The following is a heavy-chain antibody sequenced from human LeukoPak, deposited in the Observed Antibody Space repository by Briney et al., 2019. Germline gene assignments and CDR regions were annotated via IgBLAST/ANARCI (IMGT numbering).Heavy chain of an antibody. CDR2: IKDDGSEI. CDR1: GFTYSIYW. D-gene: IGHD1-14*01. CDR3: ARARIDY. V-gene: IGHV3-7*04. Sequence: GGSLRLSCVGSGFTYSIYWMIWVRQAPGKGLEWVANIKDDGSEIYSVDSVKGRFTISRDNAKNSLYPQMSSLRAEDTAVYYCARARIDYWGQGTLVTVSS. J-gene: IGHJ4*02.